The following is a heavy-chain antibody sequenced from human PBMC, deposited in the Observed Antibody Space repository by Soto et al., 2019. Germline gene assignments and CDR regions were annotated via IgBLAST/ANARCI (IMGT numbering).Heavy chain of an antibody. V-gene: IGHV3-48*03. D-gene: IGHD1-1*01. CDR3: ARVSEYDRVYYYYGMDV. CDR1: GFTFSSYE. J-gene: IGHJ6*02. Sequence: PGGSLRLSCAASGFTFSSYEMNWVRQAPGKGLEWVSYISSSGSTIYYADSVKGRFTISRDNAKNSLYLQMNSLRAEDTAVYYCARVSEYDRVYYYYGMDVWGQGTTVTVSS. CDR2: ISSSGSTI.